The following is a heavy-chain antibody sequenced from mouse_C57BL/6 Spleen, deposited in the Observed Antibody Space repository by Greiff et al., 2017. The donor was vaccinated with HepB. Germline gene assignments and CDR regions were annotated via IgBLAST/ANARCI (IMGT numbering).Heavy chain of an antibody. CDR3: AREVYYERYFDV. J-gene: IGHJ1*03. D-gene: IGHD1-1*01. Sequence: QVQLQQSGPELVKPGASVKISCKASGYVFSSSWMNWVKQRPGKGLEWIGRIYPGDGDTNYNGKFKGKATLTADKSSSTAYMQLSSLTSEDSAVYFCAREVYYERYFDVWGTGTTVTVSS. CDR1: GYVFSSSW. V-gene: IGHV1-82*01. CDR2: IYPGDGDT.